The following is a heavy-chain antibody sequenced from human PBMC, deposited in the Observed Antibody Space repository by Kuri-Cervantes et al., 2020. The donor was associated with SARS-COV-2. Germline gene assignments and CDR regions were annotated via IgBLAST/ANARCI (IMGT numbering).Heavy chain of an antibody. D-gene: IGHD6-19*01. CDR2: ISGDGGST. J-gene: IGHJ4*02. V-gene: IGHV3-43*02. Sequence: GESLKISCAASGFTFDDYAMHWVRQAPGKGLEWVSRISGDGGSTYYADSVKGRFTISRDNAKNSLYLQMNSLRAEDTAAYYCARARLIAVADYWGQGTLVTVSS. CDR1: GFTFDDYA. CDR3: ARARLIAVADY.